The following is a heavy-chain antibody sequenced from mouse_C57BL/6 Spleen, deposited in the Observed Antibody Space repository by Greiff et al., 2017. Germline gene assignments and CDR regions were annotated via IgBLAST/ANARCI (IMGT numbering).Heavy chain of an antibody. V-gene: IGHV1-55*01. CDR2: IYPGSGST. J-gene: IGHJ4*01. CDR1: GYTFTSYW. Sequence: QVQLKQPGAELVKPGASVKMSCKASGYTFTSYWITWVKQRPGQGLEWIGDIYPGSGSTNYNEKFKSKATLTVDTSSSTAYMQLSSLTSEDSAVYYCARSSNYVSYAMDYWGQGTSVTVSS. CDR3: ARSSNYVSYAMDY. D-gene: IGHD2-5*01.